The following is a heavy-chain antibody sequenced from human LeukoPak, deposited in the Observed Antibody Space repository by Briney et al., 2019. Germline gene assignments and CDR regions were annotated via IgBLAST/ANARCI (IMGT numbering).Heavy chain of an antibody. CDR1: GFTFTGYY. V-gene: IGHV1-2*02. J-gene: IGHJ5*02. Sequence: ASVKVSCKASGFTFTGYYIHRMRQAPGQGLEWMGWIIPQSGGTNYAPNFQGRVTMTRDTSISTAYMELSSLRSDDTAVYYCVRNGHCDTANCYAWFDPWGQGTLVTVSS. CDR3: VRNGHCDTANCYAWFDP. CDR2: IIPQSGGT. D-gene: IGHD2-2*03.